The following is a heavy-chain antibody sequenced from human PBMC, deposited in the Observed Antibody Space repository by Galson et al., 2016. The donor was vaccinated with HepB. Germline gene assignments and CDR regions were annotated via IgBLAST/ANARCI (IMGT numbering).Heavy chain of an antibody. CDR2: ISGSGGST. D-gene: IGHD2-21*02. V-gene: IGHV3-23*01. Sequence: SLRLSCAASGFSFGTSGMSWLRQSPGKGLEWVSGISGSGGSTDYADSVKGRFTISRDNSKNTLYLQINSLRAEDTAVYYCAKVLTSPPRHLLFEYFFDSWGQGTLVTVSS. CDR1: GFSFGTSG. J-gene: IGHJ4*02. CDR3: AKVLTSPPRHLLFEYFFDS.